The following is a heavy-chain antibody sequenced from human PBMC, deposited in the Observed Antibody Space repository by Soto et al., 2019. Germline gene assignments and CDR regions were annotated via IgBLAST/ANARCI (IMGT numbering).Heavy chain of an antibody. CDR2: IYYSGST. Sequence: PWETLSLTCTVSGGSISSYYWSWIRQPPGKGLEWIGYIYYSGSTNYNPSLKSRVTISVDTSKNQFSLKLSSVTAADTAVYYCARENYGGNSVYFQHWGQGTLVTVSS. V-gene: IGHV4-59*01. CDR1: GGSISSYY. D-gene: IGHD4-17*01. J-gene: IGHJ1*01. CDR3: ARENYGGNSVYFQH.